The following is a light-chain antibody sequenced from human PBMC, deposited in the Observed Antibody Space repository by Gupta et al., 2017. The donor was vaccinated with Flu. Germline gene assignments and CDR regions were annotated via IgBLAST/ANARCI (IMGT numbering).Light chain of an antibody. V-gene: IGLV1-51*02. J-gene: IGLJ2*01. CDR1: SSNFGKNY. Sequence: KVTTSTSGSSSNFGKNYVSWYQQFPGTAPKLLIDENDKRPSGIPDRLSGSKSGTSATLVIDGLQAEEEAYYYCAQWDDSLNGEVFGGGTKLTVL. CDR2: END. CDR3: AQWDDSLNGEV.